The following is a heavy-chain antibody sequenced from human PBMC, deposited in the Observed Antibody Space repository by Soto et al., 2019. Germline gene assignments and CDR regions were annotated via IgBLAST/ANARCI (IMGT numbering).Heavy chain of an antibody. CDR1: GYGFTTYG. Sequence: QVHLVQSGAEVKKPGASVKVSCKGSGYGFTTYGITWVRQAPGQGLEWMAWISAHNGNTNYAQKLQGRVTVTRDTSTSTADMELRGMRSDATAVYYCARGRYGDYWGQGALVTVSS. J-gene: IGHJ4*02. V-gene: IGHV1-18*01. CDR3: ARGRYGDY. CDR2: ISAHNGNT. D-gene: IGHD1-1*01.